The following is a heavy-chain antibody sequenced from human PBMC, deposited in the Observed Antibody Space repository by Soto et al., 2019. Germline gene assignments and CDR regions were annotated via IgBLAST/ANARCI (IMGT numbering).Heavy chain of an antibody. CDR2: VSHIGST. CDR1: GGSISNSSYL. V-gene: IGHV4-39*01. Sequence: PSETLSLTCSVSGGSISNSSYLWGWVRQPPGKGLQWIGSVSHIGSTNYNPSLKSRLTRSVGTSKTQSSLRLDSVTAADTAVYYCSRIAVSGPRTGFDYWGQGILVTVSS. J-gene: IGHJ4*02. D-gene: IGHD6-19*01. CDR3: SRIAVSGPRTGFDY.